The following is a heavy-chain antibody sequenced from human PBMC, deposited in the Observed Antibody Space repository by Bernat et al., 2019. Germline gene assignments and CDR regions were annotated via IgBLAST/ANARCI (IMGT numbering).Heavy chain of an antibody. CDR2: IYYTGTT. Sequence: QVQESGPGLVKPSETLSLTCTVSGGSISGYYWSWVRQPPGKGLEQIGYIYYTGTTTYNPSLKSRVTLSVDTSTNQFSLRLNSVTAADTAVYYCARLGTGTNPPYDYWGQGTLVTVSS. D-gene: IGHD2-21*02. J-gene: IGHJ4*02. CDR3: ARLGTGTNPPYDY. CDR1: GGSISGYY. V-gene: IGHV4-59*08.